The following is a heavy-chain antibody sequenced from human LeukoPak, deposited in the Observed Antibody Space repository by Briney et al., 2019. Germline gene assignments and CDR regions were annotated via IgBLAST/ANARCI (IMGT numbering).Heavy chain of an antibody. J-gene: IGHJ4*02. CDR2: INPNSGGT. CDR3: ARETYSNILTGTDY. V-gene: IGHV1-2*02. Sequence: ASVKVSCKASGYTFTGYYMHWVRQAPGQGLEWMGWINPNSGGTKYAQSLQGRLTLTIDTSTSTAYMELRSLTSDDTAVYYCARETYSNILTGTDYWGPGTLVTVSS. CDR1: GYTFTGYY. D-gene: IGHD3-9*01.